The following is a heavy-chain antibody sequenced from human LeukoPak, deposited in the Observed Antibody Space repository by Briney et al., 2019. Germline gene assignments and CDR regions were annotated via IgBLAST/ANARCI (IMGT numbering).Heavy chain of an antibody. Sequence: GASVKVSCKASGGTFSSYAISWVRQAPGQGLEWMGRIIPIFGTANYAQKFQGRVTITTDESTSTAYMELSSLRSEDTAVYYCAGSSLHCSSTSCPQRAEYFQHWGQGTLVTVSS. V-gene: IGHV1-69*05. CDR2: IIPIFGTA. CDR3: AGSSLHCSSTSCPQRAEYFQH. J-gene: IGHJ1*01. CDR1: GGTFSSYA. D-gene: IGHD2-2*01.